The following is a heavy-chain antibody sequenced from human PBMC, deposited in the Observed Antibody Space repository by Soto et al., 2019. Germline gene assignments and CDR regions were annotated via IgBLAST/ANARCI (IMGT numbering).Heavy chain of an antibody. D-gene: IGHD2-8*01. CDR3: ARARYCTNGVCYLTLDY. J-gene: IGHJ4*02. CDR2: IIPIFGTA. CDR1: GGTFSSYA. V-gene: IGHV1-69*06. Sequence: GASVKVSCKASGGTFSSYAISWVRQAPGQGLEWMGGIIPIFGTANYAQKFQGRVTITADKSTSTAYMELSSPRSEDTAVYYCARARYCTNGVCYLTLDYWGQGTLVTVSS.